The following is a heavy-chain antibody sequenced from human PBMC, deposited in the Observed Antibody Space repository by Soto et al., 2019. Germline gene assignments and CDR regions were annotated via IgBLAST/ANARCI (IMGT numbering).Heavy chain of an antibody. CDR1: GGSVSSGSYY. CDR2: IYYSGST. Sequence: QVQLQESGPGLVKPSETLSLTCTVSGGSVSSGSYYWSWIRQPPGKGLERIGYIYYSGSTNYNPSLKSRVTISVDTSKNQFSLKLSSVTAADTAVYYCARDGTTVTTAIDYWGQGTLVTVSS. D-gene: IGHD4-17*01. CDR3: ARDGTTVTTAIDY. V-gene: IGHV4-61*01. J-gene: IGHJ4*02.